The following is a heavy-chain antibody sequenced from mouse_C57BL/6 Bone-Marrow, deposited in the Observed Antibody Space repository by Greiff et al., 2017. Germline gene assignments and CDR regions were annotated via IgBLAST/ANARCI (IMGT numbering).Heavy chain of an antibody. CDR3: ARKDGNYWYFDV. CDR1: GYAFSSSW. Sequence: VKLMESGPELVKPGASVKISCKASGYAFSSSWMNWVKQRPGKGLEWIGRIYPGDGDTNYNGKFKGKATLTADKSSSTAYMQLSSLTSEDSAVYFGARKDGNYWYFDVWGTGTTVTVSS. CDR2: IYPGDGDT. V-gene: IGHV1-82*01. J-gene: IGHJ1*03. D-gene: IGHD2-1*01.